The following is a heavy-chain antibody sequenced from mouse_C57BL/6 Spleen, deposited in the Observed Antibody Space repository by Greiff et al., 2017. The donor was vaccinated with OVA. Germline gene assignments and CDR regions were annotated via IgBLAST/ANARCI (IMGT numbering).Heavy chain of an antibody. CDR3: ARGDGYYPYFDY. CDR2: ISYDGSN. CDR1: GYSITSGYY. D-gene: IGHD2-3*01. V-gene: IGHV3-6*01. Sequence: EVKVEESGPGLVKPSQSLSLTCSVTGYSITSGYYWNWIRQFPGNKLEWMGYISYDGSNNYNPSLKNRISITRDTSKNQFFLKLNSVTTEDTATYYCARGDGYYPYFDYWGQGTTLTVSS. J-gene: IGHJ2*01.